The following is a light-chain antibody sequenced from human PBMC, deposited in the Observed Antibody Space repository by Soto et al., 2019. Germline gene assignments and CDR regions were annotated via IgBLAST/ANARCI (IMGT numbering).Light chain of an antibody. CDR1: QSIRSY. Sequence: DIQMTQSPSSLSASVGDRVTITCRASQSIRSYLNWYQQEPGKAPKLLIYAASSLHSGVPSRFSGSGSGTDFTLTISSLQPEDFATYYCQQSYSTLGTFGQGTKVEIK. J-gene: IGKJ1*01. V-gene: IGKV1-39*01. CDR3: QQSYSTLGT. CDR2: AAS.